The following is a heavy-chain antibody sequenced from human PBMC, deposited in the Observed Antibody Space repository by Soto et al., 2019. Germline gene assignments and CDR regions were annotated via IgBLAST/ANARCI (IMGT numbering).Heavy chain of an antibody. J-gene: IGHJ4*02. D-gene: IGHD2-8*02. CDR3: ARGMTPPGAAAWYYFDS. V-gene: IGHV4-4*07. CDR1: GASITGTSY. Sequence: SETLSLTCTVSGASITGTSYWSWIRQPAGKGLEWIGRFSLSGTTNYNPSLRSRVTMSADVSKNQFSLRLTSVTAADTALYYCARGMTPPGAAAWYYFDSWGQGTLVTVSS. CDR2: FSLSGTT.